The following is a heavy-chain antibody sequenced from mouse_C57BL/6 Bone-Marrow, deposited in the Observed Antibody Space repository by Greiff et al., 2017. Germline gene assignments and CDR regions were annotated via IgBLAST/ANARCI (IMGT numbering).Heavy chain of an antibody. D-gene: IGHD1-1*01. CDR2: IRNKANGYTT. V-gene: IGHV7-3*01. CDR3: ARYKGHYYGSSYDYLDY. Sequence: EVMLVESGGGLVQPGGSLSLSCAASGFTFTDYYMSWVRQPPGKALEWLGFIRNKANGYTTEYSASVKGRFTISRDDSQSILYLQMNALRDEDSGTYYCARYKGHYYGSSYDYLDYWGQGTTLTVSS. CDR1: GFTFTDYY. J-gene: IGHJ2*01.